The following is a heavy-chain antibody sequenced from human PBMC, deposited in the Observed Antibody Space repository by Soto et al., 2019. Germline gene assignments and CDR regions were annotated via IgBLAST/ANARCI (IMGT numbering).Heavy chain of an antibody. J-gene: IGHJ5*02. V-gene: IGHV4-4*02. Sequence: QVQLQESGPGLVKPSGTLSLTCAVSGGSISSSNWWSWVRQPPGKGLEWIGEIYHSGSTNYNPSLQGRVTISVDKSKTQFSPKLSSVTAADTAVYYCARPYMVRGVANWFDPWGQGNLVTVSS. D-gene: IGHD3-10*01. CDR3: ARPYMVRGVANWFDP. CDR2: IYHSGST. CDR1: GGSISSSNW.